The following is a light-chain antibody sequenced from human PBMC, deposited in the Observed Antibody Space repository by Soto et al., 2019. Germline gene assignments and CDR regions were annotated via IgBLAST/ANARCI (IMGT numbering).Light chain of an antibody. CDR3: QQYYSYPWT. CDR1: QGISSY. J-gene: IGKJ1*01. Sequence: AIRMTQSPSSLSASTGDRVTLTCRASQGISSYLAWYQQKPGKAPKLLIYAAATLQSGVPSRFSGSGSGTDFTLTIICLQSEDFATYYCQQYYSYPWTFGQGTQVEIK. CDR2: AAA. V-gene: IGKV1-8*01.